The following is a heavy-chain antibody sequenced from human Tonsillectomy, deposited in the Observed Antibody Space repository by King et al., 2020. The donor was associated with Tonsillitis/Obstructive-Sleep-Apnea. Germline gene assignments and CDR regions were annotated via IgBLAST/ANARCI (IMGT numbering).Heavy chain of an antibody. J-gene: IGHJ3*02. CDR3: AGGRGAYSSSSQSPFDI. CDR1: GFTFSSYA. CDR2: MSYDGSDK. V-gene: IGHV3-30*04. D-gene: IGHD6-6*01. Sequence: VQLVESGGGVVQPGRSLRLSCAASGFTFSSYAMHWVRQAPGKGLEWVALMSYDGSDKYYADSVKGRFTISRDNSKKTLYLQMNSLRAEETAVYYCAGGRGAYSSSSQSPFDIWGQGTMVTVSS.